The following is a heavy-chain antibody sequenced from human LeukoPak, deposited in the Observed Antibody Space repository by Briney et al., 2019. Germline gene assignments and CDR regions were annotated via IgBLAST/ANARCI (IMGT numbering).Heavy chain of an antibody. CDR1: GFTFSSYS. CDR3: ARYGLGTSYITNYFDY. D-gene: IGHD3-10*01. J-gene: IGHJ4*02. V-gene: IGHV3-48*02. Sequence: GGSLRLSCAASGFTFSSYSMNWVRQAPGKGLEWVSYISSDSRTIYYADSVKGRFTISRDNAKNPLYLQMKSLRDEDTAVYYCARYGLGTSYITNYFDYWGQGTLVTVSS. CDR2: ISSDSRTI.